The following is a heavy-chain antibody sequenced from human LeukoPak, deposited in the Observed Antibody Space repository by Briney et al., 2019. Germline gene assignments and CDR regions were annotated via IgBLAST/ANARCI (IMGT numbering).Heavy chain of an antibody. Sequence: GGSLRLSCAASGLTFSSYSMNWVRQAPGKGLEWVSYISSSSSTIYYADSVKGRFTISRDNAKNSLYLQMNSLRAEDTAVYYCARDAFPEIPAAKMPMDYWGQGTLVTASS. J-gene: IGHJ4*02. CDR3: ARDAFPEIPAAKMPMDY. CDR2: ISSSSSTI. D-gene: IGHD2-2*01. CDR1: GLTFSSYS. V-gene: IGHV3-48*01.